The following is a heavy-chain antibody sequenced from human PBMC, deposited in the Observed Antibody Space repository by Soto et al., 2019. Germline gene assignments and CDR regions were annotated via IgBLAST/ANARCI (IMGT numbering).Heavy chain of an antibody. CDR3: ARVGEVQWSSYYDFWSGYSPPDYYYMDV. CDR2: INPSGGST. Sequence: ASVKVSCKASGYTFTSYYMHWVRQAPGQGLEWMGIINPSGGSTSYAQKFQGRVTMTRDTSTSTVYMELSSLRSEDTAVYYCARVGEVQWSSYYDFWSGYSPPDYYYMDVWGKGTTVTVSS. J-gene: IGHJ6*03. V-gene: IGHV1-46*03. D-gene: IGHD3-3*01. CDR1: GYTFTSYY.